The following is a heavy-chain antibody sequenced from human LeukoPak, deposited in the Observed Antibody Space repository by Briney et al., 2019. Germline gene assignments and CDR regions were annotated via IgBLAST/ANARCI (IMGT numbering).Heavy chain of an antibody. CDR2: IYHSGST. J-gene: IGHJ4*02. V-gene: IGHV4-38-2*02. CDR1: GYSISSGYY. Sequence: PSETLSLTCTVSGYSISSGYYWGWIRQPPGKGLEWTGSIYHSGSTYYNPSLKSRVTISVDTSKNQFSLKLSSVTAADTAVYYCARSSYGDSIYDYWGQGTLVTVSS. CDR3: ARSSYGDSIYDY. D-gene: IGHD4-17*01.